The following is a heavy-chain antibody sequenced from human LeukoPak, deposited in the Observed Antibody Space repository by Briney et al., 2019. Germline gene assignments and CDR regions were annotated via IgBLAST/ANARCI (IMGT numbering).Heavy chain of an antibody. CDR3: ARDGGRREDY. V-gene: IGHV3-21*01. CDR1: GFTFSSYS. J-gene: IGHJ4*02. Sequence: PGESLRLSCAASGFTFSSYSMNWVRQAPGKGLEWVSSISSSSLYIYYADSVKGRFTISRDNAKNSLYLQMNSLRAEDTAVYYCARDGGRREDYWGQGALVTVSS. CDR2: ISSSSLYI. D-gene: IGHD2-15*01.